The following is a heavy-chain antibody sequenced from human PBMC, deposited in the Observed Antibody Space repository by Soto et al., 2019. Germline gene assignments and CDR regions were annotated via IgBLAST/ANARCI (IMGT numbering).Heavy chain of an antibody. Sequence: ASVKVSCKASGYTFTSYDINWVRQAPGQRLEWMGWINASNGNTKYSQKFQGRVTITRDTSASTAYMELSSLRSEDTAVYYCARDFGYSSSWYRYWGQGTLVTVSS. CDR2: INASNGNT. D-gene: IGHD6-13*01. J-gene: IGHJ4*02. CDR1: GYTFTSYD. V-gene: IGHV1-3*01. CDR3: ARDFGYSSSWYRY.